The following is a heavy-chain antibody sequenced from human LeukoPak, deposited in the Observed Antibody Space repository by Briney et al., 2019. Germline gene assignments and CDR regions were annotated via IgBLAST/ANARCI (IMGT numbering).Heavy chain of an antibody. Sequence: PGGSLRLSCAASGFTFSSYAMSWVRQAPGKGLEWVSAISGSGGSTYYADSVKGRFTISRDNSKNTLYLQMNSLRAEDTAVYYCAKPAYSGGSRGLFDYWDQGTLVTVSS. CDR1: GFTFSSYA. V-gene: IGHV3-23*01. J-gene: IGHJ4*02. CDR3: AKPAYSGGSRGLFDY. CDR2: ISGSGGST. D-gene: IGHD2-15*01.